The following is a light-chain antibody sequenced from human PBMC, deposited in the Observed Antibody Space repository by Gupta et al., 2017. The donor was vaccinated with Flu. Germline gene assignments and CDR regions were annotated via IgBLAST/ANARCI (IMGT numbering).Light chain of an antibody. V-gene: IGKV1-39*01. J-gene: IGKJ2*03. CDR1: QSISNY. Sequence: DIQMTQSPSSLSASVGDTVTITCRASQSISNYLNWYQQKPGKAPNLLIYGASNLHSGVPSRFSGSGSGTDFSLTISSVQPEDFATYHCQQTYSTPRSFGQGTKLEIK. CDR3: QQTYSTPRS. CDR2: GAS.